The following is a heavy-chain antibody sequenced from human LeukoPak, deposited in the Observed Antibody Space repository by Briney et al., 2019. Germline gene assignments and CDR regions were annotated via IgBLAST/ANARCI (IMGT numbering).Heavy chain of an antibody. CDR3: ARDRRITMVRGVIPPAFDI. D-gene: IGHD3-10*01. Sequence: SETLSLTCAVYGGSFSGYYWSWIRQPPGKGLEWIGETNHSGSTNYNPSLKSRVTISVDTSKNQFSLKLSSVTAADTAVYYCARDRRITMVRGVIPPAFDIWGQGTMVTVSS. CDR2: TNHSGST. J-gene: IGHJ3*02. CDR1: GGSFSGYY. V-gene: IGHV4-34*01.